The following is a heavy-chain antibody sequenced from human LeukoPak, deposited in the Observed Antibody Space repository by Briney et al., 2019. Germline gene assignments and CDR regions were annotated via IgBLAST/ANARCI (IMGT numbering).Heavy chain of an antibody. CDR2: IKEDGSEK. CDR3: VRSGGY. J-gene: IGHJ4*02. Sequence: GGSLRLSCAASGFTFSSYTMNWVRQAPGKGLEWVANIKEDGSEKYYVDSVKGRFTISRDNAKNSLCLQMNSLRAEDTAIYYCVRSGGYWGQGTLVTVSS. D-gene: IGHD1-26*01. V-gene: IGHV3-7*05. CDR1: GFTFSSYT.